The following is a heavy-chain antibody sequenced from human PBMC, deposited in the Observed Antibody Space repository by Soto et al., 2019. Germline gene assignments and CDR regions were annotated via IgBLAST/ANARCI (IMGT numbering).Heavy chain of an antibody. D-gene: IGHD3-22*01. CDR3: ARGSYYHDEGAGAFDI. Sequence: QVQLVQSGAEVKKPGSSVKVSCKASGGTFSSYAISWVRQAPGQGLEWMGGIIPIFGTANYAQKFQGRVTITPDESKSTAYMELSSLRSEDTAVYFRARGSYYHDEGAGAFDIWGPGTMVNVPS. CDR2: IIPIFGTA. V-gene: IGHV1-69*01. J-gene: IGHJ3*02. CDR1: GGTFSSYA.